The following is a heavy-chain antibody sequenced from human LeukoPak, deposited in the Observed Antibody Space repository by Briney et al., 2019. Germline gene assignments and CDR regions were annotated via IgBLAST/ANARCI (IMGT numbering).Heavy chain of an antibody. D-gene: IGHD3-22*01. CDR2: INPSGGST. CDR3: ATDRDPYSSGYPSDY. CDR1: GYTFTSYY. Sequence: ASVKVSCKASGYTFTSYYMHWVRQAPGQGLEWMGIINPSGGSTSYAQKFQGRVTMTRDTSTGTVYMELSSLRSEDTAVYYCATDRDPYSSGYPSDYWGQGTLVTVSS. V-gene: IGHV1-46*01. J-gene: IGHJ4*02.